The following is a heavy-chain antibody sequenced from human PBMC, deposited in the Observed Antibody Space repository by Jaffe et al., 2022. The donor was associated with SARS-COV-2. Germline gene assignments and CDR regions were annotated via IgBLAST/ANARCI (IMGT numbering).Heavy chain of an antibody. CDR3: VRSSWYDYPDSSGYYRINDDY. Sequence: EVQVLESGGGLVQPGGSLRLSCAASGFTFHNYAMTWVRQAPGKGLEWVSGISGDGFSSYYTDSVKGRFTVSRDNSKKTLFLQMSSLRADDTAVYHCVRSSWYDYPDSSGYYRINDDYWGQGTLVTVSS. D-gene: IGHD3-22*01. V-gene: IGHV3-23*01. J-gene: IGHJ4*02. CDR2: ISGDGFSS. CDR1: GFTFHNYA.